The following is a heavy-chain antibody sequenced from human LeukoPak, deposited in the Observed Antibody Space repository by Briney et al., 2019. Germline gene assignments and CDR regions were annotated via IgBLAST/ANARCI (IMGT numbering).Heavy chain of an antibody. J-gene: IGHJ5*02. CDR1: GGSISSGGYS. V-gene: IGHV4-31*03. CDR3: AKSHYDILTGGLLNWFDP. CDR2: IYYSGST. D-gene: IGHD3-9*01. Sequence: SQTLSLTCTVSGGSISSGGYSWSWLRQHPGKGLEWIGYIYYSGSTYYDPSLKSRVTISVDRSKSQFSLRLSSVPAADTAVYYCAKSHYDILTGGLLNWFDPWGQGTLVTVSS.